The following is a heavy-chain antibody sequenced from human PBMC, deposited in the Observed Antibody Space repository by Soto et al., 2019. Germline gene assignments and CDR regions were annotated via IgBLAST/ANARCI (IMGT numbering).Heavy chain of an antibody. D-gene: IGHD5-12*01. Sequence: QITLKESGTTLVKPTQTLTLTSTFSGFSLSTSGVGVGWIRQPPGKALEWLALIYWDDDKRYSPSLKSRLTITKDSSKNQVVLTMTNMHPVDTAAYYCAHRPWEATTNNYFDYWGQGTLVSVSS. V-gene: IGHV2-5*02. CDR2: IYWDDDK. CDR3: AHRPWEATTNNYFDY. CDR1: GFSLSTSGVG. J-gene: IGHJ4*02.